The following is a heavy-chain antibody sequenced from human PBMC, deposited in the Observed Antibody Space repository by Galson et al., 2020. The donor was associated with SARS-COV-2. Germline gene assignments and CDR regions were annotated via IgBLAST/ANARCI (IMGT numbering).Heavy chain of an antibody. J-gene: IGHJ5*02. V-gene: IGHV1-24*01. CDR3: ATGGGPYYYGSGSPTWFDP. CDR2: FDPEDGET. CDR1: GYTLTELS. D-gene: IGHD3-10*01. Sequence: ASVKVSCKVSGYTLTELSMHWVRQAPGKGLEWMGGFDPEDGETIYAQKFQGRVTMTEDTSTDTAYMELSSLRSEDTAVYYCATGGGPYYYGSGSPTWFDPWCQGTLVTVSS.